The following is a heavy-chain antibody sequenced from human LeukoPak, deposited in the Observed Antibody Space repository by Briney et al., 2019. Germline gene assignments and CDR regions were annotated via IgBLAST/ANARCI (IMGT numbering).Heavy chain of an antibody. J-gene: IGHJ6*02. D-gene: IGHD6-13*01. CDR2: INHSGST. V-gene: IGHV4-34*01. Sequence: SETLSLTCAVYGGSFSGYYWSWIRQPPGKGLEWIGEINHSGSTNYNPSLKSRVTISVDTSKNQFSLTLSSVTAADTAVYYCARSPYSSSWSYYYGMDVWGQGTTVTVSS. CDR1: GGSFSGYY. CDR3: ARSPYSSSWSYYYGMDV.